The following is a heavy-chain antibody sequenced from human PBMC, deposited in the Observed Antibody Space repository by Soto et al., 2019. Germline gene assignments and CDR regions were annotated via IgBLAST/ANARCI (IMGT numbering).Heavy chain of an antibody. D-gene: IGHD3-10*01. CDR1: GYSFTSHG. CDR2: ISASNGDT. CDR3: ARMVRGSNIDYYPYTGV. V-gene: IGHV1-18*01. Sequence: QVQLVQSGAEVKKPGASVKVSCKASGYSFTSHGISWVRQAPGQGLEWMAWISASNGDTNYAQRFQGRVTVTTGTSPSTGYMELRSLRSEDTAVYCLARMVRGSNIDYYPYTGVWGKGTTVTVSS. J-gene: IGHJ6*03.